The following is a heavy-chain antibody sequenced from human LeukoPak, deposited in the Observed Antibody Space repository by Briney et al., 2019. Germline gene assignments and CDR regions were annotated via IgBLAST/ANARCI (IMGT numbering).Heavy chain of an antibody. CDR3: ARAPSLLDSSGYLVNFFDY. D-gene: IGHD3-22*01. Sequence: ASVKVSCKASGYTFTSYDINWVRQATGQGLEWMGWMNPNSGSTGYAQKFQGRVTMTRSTSISTAYMELSSLRSEDTAVYYCARAPSLLDSSGYLVNFFDYWGQGTLVTVSS. V-gene: IGHV1-8*01. CDR1: GYTFTSYD. CDR2: MNPNSGST. J-gene: IGHJ4*02.